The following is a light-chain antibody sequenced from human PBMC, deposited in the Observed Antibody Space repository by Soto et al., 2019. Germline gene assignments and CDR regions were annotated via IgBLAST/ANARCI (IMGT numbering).Light chain of an antibody. CDR1: QTILTY. CDR2: AAS. Sequence: DIQMTQSPSSLSASVGDRVTITCRASQTILTYLNWYQQKPGKAPKLLIYAASSLQSGVPSRFSGGGSATDFTLTISSLQPEDFATYYCQQSFSTTWTFGHGTKWDIK. J-gene: IGKJ1*01. CDR3: QQSFSTTWT. V-gene: IGKV1-39*01.